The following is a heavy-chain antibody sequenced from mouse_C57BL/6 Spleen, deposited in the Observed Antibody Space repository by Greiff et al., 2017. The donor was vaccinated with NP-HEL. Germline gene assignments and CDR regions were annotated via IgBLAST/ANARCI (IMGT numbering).Heavy chain of an antibody. V-gene: IGHV5-9-1*02. CDR1: GFTFSSYA. J-gene: IGHJ4*01. CDR3: TRDRDGYYVVEGAMDY. D-gene: IGHD2-3*01. CDR2: ISSGGDYI. Sequence: EVKLVESGEGLVKPGGSLKLSCAASGFTFSSYAMSWVRQTPEKRLEWVAYISSGGDYIYYADTVKGRFTISRDNARNTLYLQMSSLKSEDTAMYYCTRDRDGYYVVEGAMDYWGQGTSVTVSS.